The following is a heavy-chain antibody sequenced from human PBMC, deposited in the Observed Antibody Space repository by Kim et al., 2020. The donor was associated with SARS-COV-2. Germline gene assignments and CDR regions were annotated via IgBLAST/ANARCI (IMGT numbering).Heavy chain of an antibody. CDR3: ASLRSNWGFWFDP. CDR1: GGSISSFH. CDR2: IYYSGST. Sequence: SETLSLTCTVSGGSISSFHWSWIRQPPGKGLEWIGYIYYSGSTNYNPSLKSRVTISVDTSKNQFSLKLSSVTAADTAVYYCASLRSNWGFWFDPWGQGTL. V-gene: IGHV4-59*01. D-gene: IGHD7-27*01. J-gene: IGHJ5*02.